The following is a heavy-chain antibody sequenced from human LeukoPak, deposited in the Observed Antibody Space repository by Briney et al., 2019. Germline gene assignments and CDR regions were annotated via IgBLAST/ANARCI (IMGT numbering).Heavy chain of an antibody. CDR1: GFTVSSNY. D-gene: IGHD6-19*01. Sequence: GGSLRLSCAASGFTVSSNYMSWVRQAPGKGLEWVSVIYSGGSTYYADSVKGRFTISRDNSKNTLYLQMNSLRAEDTAVYYCARVFGSSGWSGDYWGQGTLVTVSS. V-gene: IGHV3-66*01. J-gene: IGHJ4*02. CDR3: ARVFGSSGWSGDY. CDR2: IYSGGST.